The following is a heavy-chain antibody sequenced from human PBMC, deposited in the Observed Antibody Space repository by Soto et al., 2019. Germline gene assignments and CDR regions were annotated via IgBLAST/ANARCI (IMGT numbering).Heavy chain of an antibody. CDR3: AREEASSYASRHFHD. CDR1: GGSMSSFY. V-gene: IGHV4-4*07. D-gene: IGHD3-16*01. J-gene: IGHJ4*02. Sequence: QVQLQESGPGLVKSSETLSLTCTVSGGSMSSFYWSWIRQPAGKGLEWIARIYVFGGTNYNHSLKSRVTLSLDPSQKKFSLTLTSVTAADTAVYYCAREEASSYASRHFHDWGQGTLVTVSS. CDR2: IYVFGGT.